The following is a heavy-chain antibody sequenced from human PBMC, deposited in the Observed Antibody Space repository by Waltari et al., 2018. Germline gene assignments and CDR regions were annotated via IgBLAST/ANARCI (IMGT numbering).Heavy chain of an antibody. CDR3: ARHLYSIDYLELDN. Sequence: EGHLLESGGGLVQPGGSLRLSCLASGFPFIHYARRCVRQAPGKGLEWVSGISDSGVVTKYADAVKGRFTVSRDNSKNTLYLQLNSLRAEDTAVYYCARHLYSIDYLELDNWGQGTLVTVSS. CDR1: GFPFIHYA. V-gene: IGHV3-23*01. CDR2: ISDSGVVT. J-gene: IGHJ4*02. D-gene: IGHD3-22*01.